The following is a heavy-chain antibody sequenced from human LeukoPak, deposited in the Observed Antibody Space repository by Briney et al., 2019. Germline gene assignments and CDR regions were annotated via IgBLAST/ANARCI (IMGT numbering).Heavy chain of an antibody. J-gene: IGHJ4*02. V-gene: IGHV4-30-4*08. CDR1: GGSISSGDYY. CDR3: ARGGITVTTRFDY. CDR2: IYYSGST. Sequence: PSQTLSLTCTVSGGSISSGDYYWSWIRQPPGKGLEWIGYIYYSGSTYYNPSLKSRVTISVDTSKNQFSLKLSSVTAADTAVYYCARGGITVTTRFDYWGQGTLVTVSS. D-gene: IGHD4-17*01.